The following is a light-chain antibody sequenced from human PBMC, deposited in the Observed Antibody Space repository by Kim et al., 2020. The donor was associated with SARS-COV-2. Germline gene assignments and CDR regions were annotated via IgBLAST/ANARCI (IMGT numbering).Light chain of an antibody. CDR2: DDN. J-gene: IGLJ1*01. CDR3: LVWDPTSDHYV. Sequence: SYELTQPPSVSVAPGETARITCGGNNIGEKAVHWYRQEPGQAPVLVIYDDNGRPSGIPGRFSGSSSGNTATLTISRVEAGDEGDYYCLVWDPTSDHYVFGDGTKVTVL. CDR1: NIGEKA. V-gene: IGLV3-21*02.